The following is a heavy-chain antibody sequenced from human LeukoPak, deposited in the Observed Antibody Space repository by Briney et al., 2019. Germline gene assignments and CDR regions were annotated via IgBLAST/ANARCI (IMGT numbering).Heavy chain of an antibody. J-gene: IGHJ4*02. CDR2: IYHSGST. Sequence: SETLSLTCSVSGYSISSGYYWGWIRQPPGKGLEWIGSIYHSGSTSYNPSLKSRVSLSVGTSKNLFSLTLNSMTAADTAVYYCARGWGPAYCGGDCHRHFDYWGQGTLVTVSS. CDR1: GYSISSGYY. V-gene: IGHV4-38-2*02. CDR3: ARGWGPAYCGGDCHRHFDY. D-gene: IGHD2-21*02.